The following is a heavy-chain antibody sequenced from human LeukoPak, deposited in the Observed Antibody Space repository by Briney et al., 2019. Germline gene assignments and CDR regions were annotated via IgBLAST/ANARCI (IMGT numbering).Heavy chain of an antibody. V-gene: IGHV3-33*01. J-gene: IGHJ6*02. CDR1: GFTLSSYG. Sequence: GGSLRLSCAASGFTLSSYGMHWVRRAPGKGLEWVAVIWYDGSNKYYADSVKGRFTISRDNSKNTLYLQMNSLRAEDTAVYYCAREYYYYGMDVWGQGTTVTVSS. CDR2: IWYDGSNK. CDR3: AREYYYYGMDV.